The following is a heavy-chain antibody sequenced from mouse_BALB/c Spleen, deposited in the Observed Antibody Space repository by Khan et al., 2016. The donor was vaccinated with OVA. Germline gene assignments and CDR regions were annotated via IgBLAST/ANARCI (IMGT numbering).Heavy chain of an antibody. Sequence: EVELVESGGDLVKPGGSLKLSCAASGFTFSSYSMSWVRQIPDKRLEWVATMSSGGDYTHYPDSVKGRFTITRDKAKNNLYLRMRSLKSEDTAMSYCASHVTGSFAYWGQGTLVTVSA. J-gene: IGHJ3*01. CDR1: GFTFSSYS. D-gene: IGHD4-1*01. CDR2: MSSGGDYT. V-gene: IGHV5-6*01. CDR3: ASHVTGSFAY.